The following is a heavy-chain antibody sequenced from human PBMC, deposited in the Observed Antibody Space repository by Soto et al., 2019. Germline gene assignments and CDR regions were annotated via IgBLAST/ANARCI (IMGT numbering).Heavy chain of an antibody. V-gene: IGHV4-59*01. CDR1: GGSISSYY. CDR3: ARNRDYYDSSGYSLWFDP. D-gene: IGHD3-22*01. Sequence: KPSETLSLTCTVSGGSISSYYWSWIRQPPGKGLEWIGYIYYSGSTNYNPSLKSRVTISVDTSKNQFSLKLSSVTAADTAVYYCARNRDYYDSSGYSLWFDPWGQGTLVTVSS. CDR2: IYYSGST. J-gene: IGHJ5*02.